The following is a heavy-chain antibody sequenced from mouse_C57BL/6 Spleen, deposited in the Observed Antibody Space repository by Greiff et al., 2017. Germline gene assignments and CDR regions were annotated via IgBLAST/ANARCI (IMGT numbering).Heavy chain of an antibody. CDR2: IHPNSGST. D-gene: IGHD1-1*01. CDR3: ARYYYYGSTSYWYFDV. J-gene: IGHJ1*03. Sequence: VQLQQPGAELVKPGASVKLSCKASGYTFTSYWMHWVKQRPGQGLEWIGMIHPNSGSTNYNEKFKSKATLTVDKSSSTAYMQLSSLTSEDSAVYYCARYYYYGSTSYWYFDVWGTGTTVTVSS. CDR1: GYTFTSYW. V-gene: IGHV1-64*01.